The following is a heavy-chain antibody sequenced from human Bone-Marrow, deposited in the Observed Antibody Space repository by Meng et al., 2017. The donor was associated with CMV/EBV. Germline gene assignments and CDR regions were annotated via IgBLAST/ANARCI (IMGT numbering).Heavy chain of an antibody. Sequence: LSCAASVFTFRHYAMSCVRQAPGKGLEWVSGFGSGSGGRAFYADSVKGRFTISRDNSKNTLSLQMNSLRAEDAAVYYCTRDWDYLVYWGQGTLVTVSS. CDR2: FGSGSGGRA. J-gene: IGHJ4*02. D-gene: IGHD3-16*01. CDR1: VFTFRHYA. CDR3: TRDWDYLVY. V-gene: IGHV3-23*01.